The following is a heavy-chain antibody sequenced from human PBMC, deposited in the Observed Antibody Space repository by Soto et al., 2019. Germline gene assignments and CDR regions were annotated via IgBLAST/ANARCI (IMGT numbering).Heavy chain of an antibody. Sequence: SQTLSLTCAISGDSVSSNSAAWNWIRQSPSRGLEWLGRTYYRSRWYNDYAVSVKSRITVNPDTSKNQFSLHLNSVTPEDTAVNYCAGTTSLQWYYMDVWDKGTTVTV. D-gene: IGHD1-7*01. J-gene: IGHJ6*03. CDR2: TYYRSRWYN. CDR1: GDSVSSNSAA. CDR3: AGTTSLQWYYMDV. V-gene: IGHV6-1*01.